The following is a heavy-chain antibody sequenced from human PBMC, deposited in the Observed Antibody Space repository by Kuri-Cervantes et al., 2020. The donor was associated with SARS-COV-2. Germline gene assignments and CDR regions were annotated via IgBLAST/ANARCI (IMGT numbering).Heavy chain of an antibody. J-gene: IGHJ6*03. CDR3: ARGAANYYYMDV. D-gene: IGHD3-16*01. Sequence: GGSLRLSCGASGFSLTNYAIHWVRQAPGKGLEWVAVIWYDGENEYYAGSVKGRFTISRDNSKNTVSLHVNSLRAEDTAMYYCARGAANYYYMDVWGKGTTVTVSS. CDR2: IWYDGENE. V-gene: IGHV3-33*08. CDR1: GFSLTNYA.